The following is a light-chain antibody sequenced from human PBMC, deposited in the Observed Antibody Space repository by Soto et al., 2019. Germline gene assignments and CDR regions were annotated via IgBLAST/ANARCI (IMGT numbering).Light chain of an antibody. CDR1: SGHKTYA. CDR2: INSDGSH. Sequence: QLVLTQSPSVSASLGASVNLTCTLSSGHKTYAIAWHQVQSGKGPRFLMRINSDGSHNKGDVVPARFSGASSGAERFLIISSLQSDDETDYYCQSWGPGIVVFGGGTKVTVL. CDR3: QSWGPGIVV. J-gene: IGLJ2*01. V-gene: IGLV4-69*01.